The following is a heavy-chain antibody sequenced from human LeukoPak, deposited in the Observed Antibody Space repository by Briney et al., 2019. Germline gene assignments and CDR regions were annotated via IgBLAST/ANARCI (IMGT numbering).Heavy chain of an antibody. CDR3: ARAAASVSRWPVTYYGMDV. D-gene: IGHD2-2*01. V-gene: IGHV6-1*01. CDR2: TYHRSKWYN. J-gene: IGHJ6*02. CDR1: GDSVSSNSAA. Sequence: SQTLSLTCAISGDSVSSNSAAWNWIRQSPSRGLEWLGRTYHRSKWYNDYAVSVKSRITINPDTSKNQFSLQLNCVTPEDTAVYYCARAAASVSRWPVTYYGMDVWGQGTTVTVSS.